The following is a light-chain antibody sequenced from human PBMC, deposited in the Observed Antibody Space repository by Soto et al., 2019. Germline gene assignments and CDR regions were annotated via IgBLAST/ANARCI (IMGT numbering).Light chain of an antibody. CDR1: NSDVGGYNY. Sequence: QSALTQPASVSGSPGQSITISCTGTNSDVGGYNYVSWYRQRPGKAPKLIISEVSARPSGVSNRFSGSKSGNTASLTISGLQAEDAADYFCSSYTSRSTLVFGVGTKVTVL. V-gene: IGLV2-14*01. CDR3: SSYTSRSTLV. J-gene: IGLJ3*02. CDR2: EVS.